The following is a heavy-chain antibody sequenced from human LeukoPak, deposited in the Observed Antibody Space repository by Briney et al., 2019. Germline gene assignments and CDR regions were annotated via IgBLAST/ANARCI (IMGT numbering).Heavy chain of an antibody. D-gene: IGHD3-3*01. J-gene: IGHJ6*03. CDR1: GYTLTELS. CDR2: FDPEDGET. Sequence: GASVKVSCKVSGYTLTELSMHWVRQAPGKGLEWMGGFDPEDGETIYAQKFQGRVTMTEDTSTDTAYMELSSLRSEDTAVYYCATTGRFLEWLLSPPSYYYYYMDVWGKGTTVTVSS. CDR3: ATTGRFLEWLLSPPSYYYYYMDV. V-gene: IGHV1-24*01.